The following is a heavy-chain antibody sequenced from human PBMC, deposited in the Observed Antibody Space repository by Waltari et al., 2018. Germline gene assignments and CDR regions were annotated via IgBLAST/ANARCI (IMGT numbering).Heavy chain of an antibody. V-gene: IGHV3-30*04. CDR2: ISYDGSNK. J-gene: IGHJ4*02. CDR1: GFHFSSYA. D-gene: IGHD3-10*01. CDR3: ARGDYGSGSYPLF. Sequence: QVQLVESGGGVVKPGRSLRLSCAASGFHFSSYAMHWFRPAPGKGLEWVAVISYDGSNKYYADSVKGRFTISRDNSKNTLYLQMNSLRAEDTAVYYCARGDYGSGSYPLFWGQGTLVTVSS.